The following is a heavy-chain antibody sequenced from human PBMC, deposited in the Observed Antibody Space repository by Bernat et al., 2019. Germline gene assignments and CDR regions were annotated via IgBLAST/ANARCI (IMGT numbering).Heavy chain of an antibody. J-gene: IGHJ4*02. CDR1: GFTFSDYW. D-gene: IGHD2-21*01. V-gene: IGHV3-74*01. CDR3: AREAAETRMWYLDY. CDR2: MDSAGNSI. Sequence: EVQLVESGGGLVQPGGSLRLSCAASGFTFSDYWLHWVRQVPGKGLVWVSRMDSAGNSITYADSVKGRFTISRDNAKNTLYLQMNSLRVEDTAVYYCAREAAETRMWYLDYWGQGTLVTVPS.